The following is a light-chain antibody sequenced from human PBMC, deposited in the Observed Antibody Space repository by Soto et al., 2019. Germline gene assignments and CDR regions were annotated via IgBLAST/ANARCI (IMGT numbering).Light chain of an antibody. CDR1: SSDVGSYNY. J-gene: IGLJ1*01. V-gene: IGLV2-14*01. CDR3: CSYTSGSTYV. Sequence: QSALTQPASVPGSPGQSITISCTGTSSDVGSYNYVSWYQQHPGKAPKLMIYEVNNRPSGVSNRFSGSKSGNTASLTISGLQAEDEADYYCCSYTSGSTYVFGTGTKVTVL. CDR2: EVN.